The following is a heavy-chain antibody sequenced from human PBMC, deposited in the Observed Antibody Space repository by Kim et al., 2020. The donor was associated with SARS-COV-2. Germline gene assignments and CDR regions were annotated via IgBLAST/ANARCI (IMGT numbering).Heavy chain of an antibody. Sequence: ASVKVSCKASGYTFTSYGISWVRQAPGQGLEWMGWISAYNGNTNYAQKLQGRVTMTTDTSTSTAYMELRSLRSDDTAVYYCARMWGYSSGWYRGYYYYMDVWGKGTTVTVSS. J-gene: IGHJ6*03. CDR3: ARMWGYSSGWYRGYYYYMDV. CDR2: ISAYNGNT. V-gene: IGHV1-18*01. CDR1: GYTFTSYG. D-gene: IGHD6-19*01.